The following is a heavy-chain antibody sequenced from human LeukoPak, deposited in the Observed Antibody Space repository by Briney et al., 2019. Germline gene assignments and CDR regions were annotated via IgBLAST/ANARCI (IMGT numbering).Heavy chain of an antibody. D-gene: IGHD1-7*01. J-gene: IGHJ4*02. Sequence: GGSLRLSCAASGFTFSNYWMTWVRQAPGKGLEWVANIKQDGSEKNYVDSVKGRFTISRDNAKNTLYLQMSSLRVEDTAVYYCARVSSLTGTIFDSWGQGTLVTVSS. CDR1: GFTFSNYW. V-gene: IGHV3-7*02. CDR2: IKQDGSEK. CDR3: ARVSSLTGTIFDS.